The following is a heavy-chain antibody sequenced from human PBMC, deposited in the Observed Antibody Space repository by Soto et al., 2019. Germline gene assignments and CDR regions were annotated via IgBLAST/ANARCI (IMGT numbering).Heavy chain of an antibody. Sequence: ASVKVSCKASGYTFTGYYMHWVRQAPGQGLEWMGWISAYNGNTNYAQKLQGRVTMTTDTSTSTAYMELRSLRSDDTAVYYCAREGQTYYYDSSGYYYGNWFDPWGQGTLVTVSS. CDR1: GYTFTGYY. V-gene: IGHV1-18*04. CDR2: ISAYNGNT. D-gene: IGHD3-22*01. J-gene: IGHJ5*02. CDR3: AREGQTYYYDSSGYYYGNWFDP.